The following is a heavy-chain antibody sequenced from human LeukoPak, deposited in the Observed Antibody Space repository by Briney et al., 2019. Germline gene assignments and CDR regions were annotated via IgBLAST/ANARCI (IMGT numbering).Heavy chain of an antibody. CDR2: ISYDGSNK. V-gene: IGHV3-30*04. CDR1: GFTFSSYA. Sequence: PGGSLRLSCAASGFTFSSYAMHWVRQAPGKGLEWVAVISYDGSNKYYADSVKGRFTISRDNSKNTLYLQMNSLRAEDTAVYYCAKDSLRYYDILTGYSDFASYWGQGTLVTVSS. J-gene: IGHJ4*02. CDR3: AKDSLRYYDILTGYSDFASY. D-gene: IGHD3-9*01.